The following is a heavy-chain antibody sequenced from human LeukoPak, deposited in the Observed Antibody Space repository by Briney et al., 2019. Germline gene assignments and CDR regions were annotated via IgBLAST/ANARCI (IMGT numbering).Heavy chain of an antibody. CDR2: ISYDGSNK. D-gene: IGHD3-22*01. V-gene: IGHV3-30*01. J-gene: IGHJ5*02. CDR1: GFTFSSYA. CDR3: ARGGRQNSSGYARWFDP. Sequence: GGSLRLSCAASGFTFSSYAMHWVRQAPGKGLEWVAVISYDGSNKYYADSVKGRFTISRDNSKNTLYLQINSLRAEDTAVYYCARGGRQNSSGYARWFDPWGQGTLVTVSS.